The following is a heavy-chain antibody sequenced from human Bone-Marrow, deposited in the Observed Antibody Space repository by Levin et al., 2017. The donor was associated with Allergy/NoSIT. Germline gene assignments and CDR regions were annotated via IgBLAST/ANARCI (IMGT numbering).Heavy chain of an antibody. D-gene: IGHD6-19*01. CDR1: GFTVNNNY. CDR2: IYSGGDT. J-gene: IGHJ4*02. V-gene: IGHV3-53*01. Sequence: SCAASGFTVNNNYMTWARQAPGKGLEWVSRIYSGGDTHYADSVKGRFTISRDRSRNTLYLQMNNLRAEDTAMYYCATSPLVAVWCQGTLVTVSS. CDR3: ATSPLVAV.